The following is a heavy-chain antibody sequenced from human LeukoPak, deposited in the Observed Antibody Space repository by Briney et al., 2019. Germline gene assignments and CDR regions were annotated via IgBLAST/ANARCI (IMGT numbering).Heavy chain of an antibody. CDR1: GFTFSSYA. D-gene: IGHD5-24*01. V-gene: IGHV3-30-3*01. CDR3: ARDRGGRWLQSWDAFDI. CDR2: ISYDGSNK. J-gene: IGHJ3*02. Sequence: GRSLRLSCAASGFTFSSYAMHWVRQAPGKGLEWVAVISYDGSNKYYADSVKGRFTISRDNSKNTLYLQMNSLRAEDTAVYYCARDRGGRWLQSWDAFDIWGQGTMVTVSS.